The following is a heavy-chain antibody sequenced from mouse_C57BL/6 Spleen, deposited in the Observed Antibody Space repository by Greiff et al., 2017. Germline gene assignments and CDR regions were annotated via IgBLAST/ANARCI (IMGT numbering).Heavy chain of an antibody. CDR3: ARRGWTAQAYYFDD. V-gene: IGHV1-69*01. Sequence: QVQLKQPGAELVMPGASVKLSCKASGYTFTSYWMHWVKQRPGHGLEWIGEIEPSDSNTNYNQKFKGKSTFTADTSSNTAYMQLSSLTAEDTADYYRARRGWTAQAYYFDDWGQGTTLTVAS. CDR2: IEPSDSNT. J-gene: IGHJ2*01. D-gene: IGHD3-2*02. CDR1: GYTFTSYW.